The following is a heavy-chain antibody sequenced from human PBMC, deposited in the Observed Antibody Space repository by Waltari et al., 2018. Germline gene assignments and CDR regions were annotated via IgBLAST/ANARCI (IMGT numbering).Heavy chain of an antibody. Sequence: EVQLVESGGGLVKPGGSLRLSCAASGFTFSSYSMNWVRQAPGKGLEWGSSISSSSSYIYYADSVKGRFTISRDNAKNSLYLQMNSLRAEDTAVYYCARDRLGSGWYEIDYWGQGTLVTVSS. J-gene: IGHJ4*02. CDR3: ARDRLGSGWYEIDY. CDR2: ISSSSSYI. V-gene: IGHV3-21*01. CDR1: GFTFSSYS. D-gene: IGHD6-19*01.